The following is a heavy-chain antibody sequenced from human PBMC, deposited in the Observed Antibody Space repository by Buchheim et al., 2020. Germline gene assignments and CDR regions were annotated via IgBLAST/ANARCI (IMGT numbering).Heavy chain of an antibody. V-gene: IGHV3-15*01. CDR3: TTLMKSARLSSDY. J-gene: IGHJ4*02. CDR2: IKSNTNGGTT. CDR1: GFTFSNAW. D-gene: IGHD6-6*01. Sequence: EVQLVESGGGLVKPGGSLRLSCAASGFTFSNAWMSWVRQVPGKGLEWVGRIKSNTNGGTTEYAAPVKGRFIISRDDSKSTLYLQMNSLKTEDTAVYYCTTLMKSARLSSDYWGQGTL.